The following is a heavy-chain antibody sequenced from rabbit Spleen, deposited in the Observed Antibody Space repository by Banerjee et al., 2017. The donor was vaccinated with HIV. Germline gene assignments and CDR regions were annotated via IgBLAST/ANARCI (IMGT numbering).Heavy chain of an antibody. V-gene: IGHV1S40*01. CDR2: IYVGSSGSS. D-gene: IGHD1-1*01. CDR3: ARAWTGSGGYADTLTL. CDR1: GFSFSSSYY. Sequence: QSLEESGGDLVKPGASLTLTCKASGFSFSSSYYMCWVRQAPGKGLEWIGCIYVGSSGSSYYASWAKGRFNISKTSSTTVTLQMTSLTAADTATYFCARAWTGSGGYADTLTLWGPGTLVTVS. J-gene: IGHJ4*01.